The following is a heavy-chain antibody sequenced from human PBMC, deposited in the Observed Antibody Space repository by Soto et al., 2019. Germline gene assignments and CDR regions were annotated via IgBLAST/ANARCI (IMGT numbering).Heavy chain of an antibody. D-gene: IGHD3-3*01. Sequence: SETLSLTCAVYGGSFSGYYWSWIRQPPGKGLEWIGEINHSGSTNYNPSLKSRVTISVETSKNQFSLKLSSVTAADTAVYYCARSTPYDVWSVDPPGPGAFDIWGQGTMVTVAS. CDR1: GGSFSGYY. J-gene: IGHJ3*02. V-gene: IGHV4-34*01. CDR3: ARSTPYDVWSVDPPGPGAFDI. CDR2: INHSGST.